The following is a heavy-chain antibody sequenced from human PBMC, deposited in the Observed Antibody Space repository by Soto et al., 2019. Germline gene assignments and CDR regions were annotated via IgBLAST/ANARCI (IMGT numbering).Heavy chain of an antibody. Sequence: SLRLSCAASGFTFSKYAMHWVRQAPGEGLEWVSLISFDGSNKYYADSVQGRFTVSRDNSKNTLYLQMNSLRADDTALYYCARDLRDSSGWFSPGFWGQGTLVTVSS. CDR1: GFTFSKYA. CDR3: ARDLRDSSGWFSPGF. V-gene: IGHV3-30-3*01. D-gene: IGHD6-19*01. CDR2: ISFDGSNK. J-gene: IGHJ4*02.